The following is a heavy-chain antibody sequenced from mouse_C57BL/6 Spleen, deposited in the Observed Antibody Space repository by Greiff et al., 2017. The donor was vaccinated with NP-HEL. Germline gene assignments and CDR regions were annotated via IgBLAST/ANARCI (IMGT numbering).Heavy chain of an antibody. J-gene: IGHJ4*01. CDR3: ARDGLTEGAMDY. Sequence: EVQVVESGGGLVKPGGSLKLSCAASGFTFSSYAMSWVRQTPEKRLEWVATISDGGSYTYYPDNVKGRFTISRDNAKNNLYLQMSHLESEDTAMYYCARDGLTEGAMDYWGQGTSVTVSS. CDR1: GFTFSSYA. V-gene: IGHV5-4*01. CDR2: ISDGGSYT.